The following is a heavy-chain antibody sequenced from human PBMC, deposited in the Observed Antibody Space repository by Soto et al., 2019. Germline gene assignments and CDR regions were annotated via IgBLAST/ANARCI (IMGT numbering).Heavy chain of an antibody. J-gene: IGHJ4*02. Sequence: QVQLVQSGAEVKKPGSSVKVSCKASGGSFSTYGINWVRLAPGQGLEWMGGIIPKFGTTNYAQKFRGRVTMTADEATSTGDMELNYLRSEDTAVYFCARELDPYYGGNSLTLDYWGQGTLVTVSS. CDR3: ARELDPYYGGNSLTLDY. D-gene: IGHD4-17*01. CDR2: IIPKFGTT. CDR1: GGSFSTYG. V-gene: IGHV1-69*13.